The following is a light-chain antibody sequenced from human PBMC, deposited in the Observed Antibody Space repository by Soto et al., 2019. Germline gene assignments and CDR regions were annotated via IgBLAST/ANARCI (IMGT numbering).Light chain of an antibody. CDR1: SSDVGGHNY. Sequence: QSALTQPASVSGSPGQSITISCTGTSSDVGGHNYVSWYQQYPGKAPKLIFYEVSARPAGASNRFSGSKSGNTASLTISGLQAEDEATYYCSSFTSASTPYVFGPGTKVTVL. CDR3: SSFTSASTPYV. V-gene: IGLV2-14*01. CDR2: EVS. J-gene: IGLJ1*01.